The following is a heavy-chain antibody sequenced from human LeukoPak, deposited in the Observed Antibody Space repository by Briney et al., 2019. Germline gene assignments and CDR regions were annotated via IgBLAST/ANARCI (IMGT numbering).Heavy chain of an antibody. CDR2: VYYSGNT. V-gene: IGHV4-39*07. D-gene: IGHD3-3*01. Sequence: SETLSLTCTVSGGSISSSSYYWGWIRQPPGKGLEWIGSVYYSGNTYYYPSLKSRVTISIDTSKNQFSLKLSSVTAADTAVYYCARDPGNDFWSGYGIDPWGQGTLVTVSS. J-gene: IGHJ5*02. CDR1: GGSISSSSYY. CDR3: ARDPGNDFWSGYGIDP.